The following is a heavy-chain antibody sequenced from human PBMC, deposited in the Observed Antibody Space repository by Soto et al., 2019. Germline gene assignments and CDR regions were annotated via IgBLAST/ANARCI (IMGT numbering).Heavy chain of an antibody. CDR1: GGSFSGYY. V-gene: IGHV4-34*01. Sequence: PSETLSLTCAVYGGSFSGYYWSWIRQPPGKGLEWIGYINHSGSTNYNPSLKSRVTMSVDTSKNQFSLKLSSVTAADTAVYYCANFMVGGPLKFDPWGQGTLVTGSS. D-gene: IGHD3-10*01. CDR2: INHSGST. CDR3: ANFMVGGPLKFDP. J-gene: IGHJ5*02.